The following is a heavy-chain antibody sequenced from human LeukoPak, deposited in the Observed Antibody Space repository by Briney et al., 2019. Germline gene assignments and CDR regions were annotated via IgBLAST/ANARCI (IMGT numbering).Heavy chain of an antibody. CDR3: ARDHGSGYYTGYYYYYMDV. CDR1: GFTFSDYY. J-gene: IGHJ6*03. CDR2: ISSSGSTI. D-gene: IGHD3-3*01. Sequence: GGSLRLSCAASGFTFSDYYMSWIRQPPGKGLEWVSYISSSGSTIYYADSEKGRFTISRDNAKNSLYLQMNSLRAEDTAVYYCARDHGSGYYTGYYYYYMDVWGKRTTVTVSS. V-gene: IGHV3-11*01.